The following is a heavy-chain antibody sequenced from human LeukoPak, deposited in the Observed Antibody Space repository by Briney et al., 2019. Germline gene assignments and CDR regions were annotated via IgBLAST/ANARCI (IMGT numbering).Heavy chain of an antibody. Sequence: SETLSLTCTVSGGSISSYYWSWIRQPAGKGLEWIGYIYYSGSTNYNPSLKSRVTISVDTSKNQFSLKLSSVTAADTAVYYCARVVRSGSLYFDLWGRGTLVTVSS. J-gene: IGHJ2*01. CDR1: GGSISSYY. CDR2: IYYSGST. V-gene: IGHV4-59*01. D-gene: IGHD3-3*01. CDR3: ARVVRSGSLYFDL.